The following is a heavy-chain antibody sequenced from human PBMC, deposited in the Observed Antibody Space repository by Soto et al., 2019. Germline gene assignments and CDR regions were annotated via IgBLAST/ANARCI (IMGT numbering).Heavy chain of an antibody. D-gene: IGHD3-3*01. CDR3: ARALGSRFIEWPRFDP. Sequence: SSETLSLTCIVSGASISSGDYYWSWVRQPPGMGMEWIGHISYSGTIDYRPSLKSRVTISLDTSKNQFSLNLNSVTAADTAIYYCARALGSRFIEWPRFDPWGQGTLVTVSS. J-gene: IGHJ5*02. CDR1: GASISSGDYY. V-gene: IGHV4-30-4*01. CDR2: ISYSGTI.